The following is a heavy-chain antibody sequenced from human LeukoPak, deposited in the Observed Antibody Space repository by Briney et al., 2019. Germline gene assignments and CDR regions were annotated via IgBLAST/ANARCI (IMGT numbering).Heavy chain of an antibody. Sequence: PSETLSLTCTVSGGSISSYYWSWIRQPAGKGLEWIGRIYTSGSTNYNPSLKSRVTMSVDTSKNQFSLKLSSVTAADTAVYYCARPERFGIVGATTLRLDPWGQGTLVTVSS. V-gene: IGHV4-4*07. CDR1: GGSISSYY. J-gene: IGHJ5*02. CDR2: IYTSGST. D-gene: IGHD1-26*01. CDR3: ARPERFGIVGATTLRLDP.